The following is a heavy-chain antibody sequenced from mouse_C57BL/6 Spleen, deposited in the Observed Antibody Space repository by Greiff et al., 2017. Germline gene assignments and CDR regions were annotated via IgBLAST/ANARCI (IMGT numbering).Heavy chain of an antibody. CDR3: ARRILRSDFDY. CDR1: GYAFSSYW. CDR2: IYPGDGDT. Sequence: VMLVESGAELVKPGASVKISCKASGYAFSSYWMNWVKQRPGKGLEWIGQIYPGDGDTNYNGKFKGKATLTADKSSSTAYMQLSSLTSEDSAVYFCARRILRSDFDYWGQGTTLTVSS. D-gene: IGHD1-1*01. J-gene: IGHJ2*01. V-gene: IGHV1-80*01.